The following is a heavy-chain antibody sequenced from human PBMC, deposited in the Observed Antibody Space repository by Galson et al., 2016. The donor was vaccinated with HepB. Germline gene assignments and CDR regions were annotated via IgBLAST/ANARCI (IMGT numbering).Heavy chain of an antibody. CDR3: AREGRGPGDY. J-gene: IGHJ4*02. V-gene: IGHV3-48*02. Sequence: SLRLSCAASGFTFSPYSMSWVRQAPGKGLEWVSYISDSSSTIHYADSVKGRFTISRDNAKNSLFLQMNSLRDEDTAVYYCAREGRGPGDYWGQGTLVTVSS. CDR1: GFTFSPYS. D-gene: IGHD2-15*01. CDR2: ISDSSSTI.